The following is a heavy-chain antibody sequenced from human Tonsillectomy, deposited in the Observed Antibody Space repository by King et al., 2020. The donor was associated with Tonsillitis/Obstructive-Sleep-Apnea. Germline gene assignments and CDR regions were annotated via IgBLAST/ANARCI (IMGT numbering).Heavy chain of an antibody. V-gene: IGHV2-70*11. D-gene: IGHD2-2*01. J-gene: IGHJ5*02. CDR2: IDWDDDK. CDR1: GFSLSTSVMC. CDR3: ERRQTDCSSTGRWFDP. Sequence: VTLKESGPALVKPTQTLTLTCTFSGFSLSTSVMCMSWIRQPPGKALEWLARIDWDDDKYYSTSLKTRLTISKDTSKNQVVLTMTNMDPVDTATYYCERRQTDCSSTGRWFDPWGQGTLVTVSS.